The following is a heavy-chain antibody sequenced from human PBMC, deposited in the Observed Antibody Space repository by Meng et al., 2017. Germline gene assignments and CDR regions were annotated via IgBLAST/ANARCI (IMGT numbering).Heavy chain of an antibody. V-gene: IGHV3-23*01. J-gene: IGHJ4*02. CDR2: ISSSGGST. CDR1: GFTFSSYA. CDR3: ARAYYDSNPDY. D-gene: IGHD3-22*01. Sequence: GESLKISCAASGFTFSSYAMSWVRQAPGKGLEWVSAISSSGGSTYYADSVKGRFTISRDNSKDTLYLQMNGLRAEDTAVYYWARAYYDSNPDYWGQGTLVTVSS.